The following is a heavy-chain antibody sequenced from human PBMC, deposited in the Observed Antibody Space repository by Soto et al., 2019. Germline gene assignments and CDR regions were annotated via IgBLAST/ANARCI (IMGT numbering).Heavy chain of an antibody. Sequence: GASVKVSCKTSGYNSIDNYIYWIRQAPGQGLEWVGWLKPISGDTDYEQNFQGRVTLTSDASINTAYMELNRLTSDDTAVFYCARQSCSSASCFYDYWGQGTLVTVSS. CDR2: LKPISGDT. J-gene: IGHJ4*02. CDR3: ARQSCSSASCFYDY. CDR1: GYNSIDNY. D-gene: IGHD2-2*01. V-gene: IGHV1-2*02.